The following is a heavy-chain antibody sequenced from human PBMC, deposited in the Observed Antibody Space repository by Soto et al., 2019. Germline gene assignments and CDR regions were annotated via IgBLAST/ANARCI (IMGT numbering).Heavy chain of an antibody. J-gene: IGHJ4*02. CDR2: ISAYNGNT. D-gene: IGHD6-6*01. CDR3: ARGGASKAARPDLMGANY. CDR1: GYTFTSYG. V-gene: IGHV1-18*01. Sequence: ASVKVSCKASGYTFTSYGISWVRQAPGQGLEWMGWISAYNGNTNYAQKLQGRVTMTTDTSTSTAYMELRSLRSDDTAVYYCARGGASKAARPDLMGANYWGQGTLVTVSS.